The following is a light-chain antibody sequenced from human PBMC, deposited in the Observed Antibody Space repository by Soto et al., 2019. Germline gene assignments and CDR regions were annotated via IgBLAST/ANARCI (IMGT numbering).Light chain of an antibody. J-gene: IGKJ4*01. CDR1: QSITSW. V-gene: IGKV1-5*03. CDR3: QQYNSYPLT. Sequence: DIQMAQSPSTLSVFVGVRVTITCRASQSITSWLAWYQQKPGKAPKLLIYKASNLESGVPSRFSGSGSGTEFTLTISSLQPDDFATYYCQQYNSYPLTFGGGTKVEIK. CDR2: KAS.